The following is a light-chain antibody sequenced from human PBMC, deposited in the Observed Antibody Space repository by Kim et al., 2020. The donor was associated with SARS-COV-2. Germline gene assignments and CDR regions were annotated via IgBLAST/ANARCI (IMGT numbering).Light chain of an antibody. V-gene: IGLV3-9*01. Sequence: SVALGQTATIPCGGNNIENKNVHWYHQRPGQAPVLVMYRDKKRPSGIPERLSGSNSGNTATLTISRVEAGDEGDYYCQVWDNRTVVFGGGTKVTVL. CDR1: NIENKN. CDR3: QVWDNRTVV. J-gene: IGLJ6*01. CDR2: RDK.